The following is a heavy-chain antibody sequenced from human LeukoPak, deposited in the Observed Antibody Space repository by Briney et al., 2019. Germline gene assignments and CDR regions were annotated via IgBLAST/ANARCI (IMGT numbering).Heavy chain of an antibody. Sequence: PGGSLRLSCAASGFTFSSYAMSWVRQAPGKGLEWVSAISGSGGSTYYADSVKGRFTISRDNSENTLFLQVSSLRAEDTAIYYCARQLGHCSDGTCYFTSWGQGTLVTVSS. J-gene: IGHJ4*02. CDR3: ARQLGHCSDGTCYFTS. CDR2: ISGSGGST. CDR1: GFTFSSYA. D-gene: IGHD2-15*01. V-gene: IGHV3-23*01.